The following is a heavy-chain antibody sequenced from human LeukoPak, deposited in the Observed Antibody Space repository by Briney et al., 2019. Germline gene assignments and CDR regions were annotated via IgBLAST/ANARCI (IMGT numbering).Heavy chain of an antibody. D-gene: IGHD1-26*01. J-gene: IGHJ3*02. V-gene: IGHV3-64*01. Sequence: GGSLRLSCAASGFTFSSYAMHWVRQAPGKGLEYVSAISSNGGSTYYANSVKGRFTISRDNSKNTLYLQMNSLRAEDTAVYYCAREVGAADAFDIWGQGTMVTVSS. CDR3: AREVGAADAFDI. CDR1: GFTFSSYA. CDR2: ISSNGGST.